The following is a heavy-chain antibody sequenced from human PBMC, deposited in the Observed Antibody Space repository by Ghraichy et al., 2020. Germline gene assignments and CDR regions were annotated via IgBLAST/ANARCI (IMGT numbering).Heavy chain of an antibody. CDR2: IIPIFGTA. Sequence: SVKGSCKASGGTFSSYAISWVRQAPGQGLEWMGGIIPIFGTANYAQKFQGRVTITADESTSTAYMELSSLRSEDTAVYYCARRGYDSSGYLADYYFDYWGQGTLVTVSS. CDR1: GGTFSSYA. V-gene: IGHV1-69*13. CDR3: ARRGYDSSGYLADYYFDY. D-gene: IGHD3-22*01. J-gene: IGHJ4*02.